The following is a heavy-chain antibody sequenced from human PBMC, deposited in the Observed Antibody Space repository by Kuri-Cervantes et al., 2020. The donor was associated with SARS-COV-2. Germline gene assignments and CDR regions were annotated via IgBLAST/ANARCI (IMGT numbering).Heavy chain of an antibody. CDR2: IYYSGST. J-gene: IGHJ6*03. CDR3: ARGVSSSSPLTSYYMDV. D-gene: IGHD6-6*01. CDR1: GGSISSHY. Sequence: GSLRLSCTVSGGSISSHYWSWIRQPQGKGLERIGYIYYSGSTNYNPSLKSRVTISVDTSKNQFSLKLSSVTAADTAVYYCARGVSSSSPLTSYYMDVWGKGTTVTVSS. V-gene: IGHV4-59*11.